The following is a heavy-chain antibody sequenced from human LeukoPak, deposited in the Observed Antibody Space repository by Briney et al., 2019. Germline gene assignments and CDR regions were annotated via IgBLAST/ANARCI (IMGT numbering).Heavy chain of an antibody. CDR1: GFTVSSNY. Sequence: GGSLRLSCAAFGFTVSSNYMSWVRQAPGKGLEWVSIIYIGGSTYYADSVKGRFTISRDNSKNTLYLQMNSLRAEDTAVYYCVKDRWVRRISMAGQDYWGQGTLVTVSS. V-gene: IGHV3-66*01. CDR3: VKDRWVRRISMAGQDY. J-gene: IGHJ4*02. D-gene: IGHD6-19*01. CDR2: IYIGGST.